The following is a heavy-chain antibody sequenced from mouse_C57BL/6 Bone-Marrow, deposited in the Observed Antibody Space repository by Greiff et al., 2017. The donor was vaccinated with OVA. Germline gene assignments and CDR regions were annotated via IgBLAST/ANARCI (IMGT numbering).Heavy chain of an antibody. Sequence: DVHLVESGTVLARPGASVKMSCKTSGYTFTSYWMHWVKQRPGQGLEWIGAIYPGNSDTSYNQKFKGKAKLTAVTSASTAYMELSSLTNEDSAVYYCTRRELPFYYAMDYWGQGTSVTVSS. CDR2: IYPGNSDT. V-gene: IGHV1-5*01. D-gene: IGHD2-1*01. CDR3: TRRELPFYYAMDY. J-gene: IGHJ4*01. CDR1: GYTFTSYW.